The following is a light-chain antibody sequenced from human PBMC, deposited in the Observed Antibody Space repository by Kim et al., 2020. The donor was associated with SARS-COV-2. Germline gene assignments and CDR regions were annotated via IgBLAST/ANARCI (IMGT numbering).Light chain of an antibody. CDR3: QQYVTSPFT. V-gene: IGKV3-20*01. CDR1: QNIRDDS. Sequence: EMVLTQSPGPVSLSPGEKVTLSCRASQNIRDDSLAWYQQRPGQAPRLLIYGASSRATGVPDRFSASGSGTDFTLTITRLQPEDFAVYYCQQYVTSPFTFGQGTRLEIK. J-gene: IGKJ5*01. CDR2: GAS.